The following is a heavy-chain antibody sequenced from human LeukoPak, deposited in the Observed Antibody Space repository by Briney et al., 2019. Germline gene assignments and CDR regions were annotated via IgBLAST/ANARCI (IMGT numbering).Heavy chain of an antibody. CDR1: GYTFTGYY. D-gene: IGHD6-13*01. Sequence: ASVKVSCKASGYTFTGYYMHWVRQAPGQGLEWMGWINPNSGNTGYAQKFQGRVTMTRNTSISTAYMELSSLRSEDTAVYYCARAGYSSSWYLYYYYYMDVWGKGTTVTISS. CDR2: INPNSGNT. CDR3: ARAGYSSSWYLYYYYYMDV. J-gene: IGHJ6*03. V-gene: IGHV1-8*02.